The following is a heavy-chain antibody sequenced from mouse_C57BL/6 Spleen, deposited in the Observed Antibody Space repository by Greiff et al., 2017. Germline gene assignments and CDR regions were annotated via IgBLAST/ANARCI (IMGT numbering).Heavy chain of an antibody. CDR3: ARGDDYPAWFAY. J-gene: IGHJ3*01. CDR2: ISYSGST. Sequence: EVKLVESGPGMVKPSQSLSLTCTVTGYSITSGYDWHWIRHFPGNKLEWMGYISYSGSTNYNPSLKSRISITHDTSKNHFFLKLNSVTTEDTATYYCARGDDYPAWFAYWGQGTLVTVSA. V-gene: IGHV3-1*01. D-gene: IGHD2-4*01. CDR1: GYSITSGYD.